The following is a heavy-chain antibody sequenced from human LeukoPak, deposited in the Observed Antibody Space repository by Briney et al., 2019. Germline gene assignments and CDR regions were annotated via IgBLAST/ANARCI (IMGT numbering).Heavy chain of an antibody. J-gene: IGHJ4*02. CDR3: ARGLDCGGDCFGS. CDR2: INPNSGDT. D-gene: IGHD2-21*02. Sequence: GASVKVSCKASGYTFSTHEINWVRQATGQGLEWMGWINPNSGDTHYTQKFQGRVTMTRNTSISTAYMEVSSLTSEDTAVYYCARGLDCGGDCFGSWGQGTLVTVSS. CDR1: GYTFSTHE. V-gene: IGHV1-8*01.